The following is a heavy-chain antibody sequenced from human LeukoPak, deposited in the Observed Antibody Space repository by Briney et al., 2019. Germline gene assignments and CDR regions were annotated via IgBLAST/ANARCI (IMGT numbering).Heavy chain of an antibody. D-gene: IGHD1-20*01. CDR3: ARVITGAAEYFQH. CDR1: GYTFTVYY. CDR2: INPNSGGT. Sequence: ASVKVSCKASGYTFTVYYMHWVRQAPGQGHEWMGRINPNSGGTNYAQKFQGRVTMTRDTSISTAYMGLSRLRADDTAVYYCARVITGAAEYFQHWGQGTLVTVSS. V-gene: IGHV1-2*06. J-gene: IGHJ1*01.